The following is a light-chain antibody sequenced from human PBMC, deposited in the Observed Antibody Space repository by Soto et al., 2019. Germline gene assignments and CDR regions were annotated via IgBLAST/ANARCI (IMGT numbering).Light chain of an antibody. CDR2: EVS. CDR1: SSDIGVYNY. J-gene: IGLJ3*02. V-gene: IGLV2-14*01. CDR3: TSFTTNSIWV. Sequence: QSALTQPASVSGSPGQSITISCTGTSSDIGVYNYVSWYQQHPGKAPKLMICEVSNRPSGVSSRFSGSKSGNTASLTISGLRAEDEADYYCTSFTTNSIWVFGGGTKVTVL.